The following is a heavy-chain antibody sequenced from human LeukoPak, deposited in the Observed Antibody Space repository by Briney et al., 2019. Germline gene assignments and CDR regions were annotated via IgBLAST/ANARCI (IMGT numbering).Heavy chain of an antibody. CDR3: TRDRFYAMDA. V-gene: IGHV3-74*03. CDR2: ITIDGSST. J-gene: IGHJ6*02. Sequence: GGSLRLSGVASGVTSRNSWMHWVRQAPGKGLVWVSRITIDGSSTTYADSVKGRFTISRDSAKNTLYLQMNSLRAEDTAVYYCTRDRFYAMDAWGQGTTVTVSS. CDR1: GVTSRNSW.